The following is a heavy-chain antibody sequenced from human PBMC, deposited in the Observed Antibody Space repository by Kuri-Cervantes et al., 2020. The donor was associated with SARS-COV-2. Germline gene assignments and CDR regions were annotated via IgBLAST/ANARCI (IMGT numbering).Heavy chain of an antibody. CDR3: ARARDWFDP. CDR2: IYYSGST. CDR1: GGSISSRDHY. V-gene: IGHV4-39*07. Sequence: SETLSLTCTVSGGSISSRDHYWGWIRQPPGKGLEWIGSIYYSGSTYYNPSLKSRVTISVDTSKNQFSLKLSSVTAADTAVYYCARARDWFDPWGQGTLVTVSS. J-gene: IGHJ5*02.